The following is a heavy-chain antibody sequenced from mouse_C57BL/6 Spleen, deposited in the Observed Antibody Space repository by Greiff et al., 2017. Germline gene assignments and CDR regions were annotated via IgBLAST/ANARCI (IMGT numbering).Heavy chain of an antibody. J-gene: IGHJ2*01. CDR1: GYTIKNTY. V-gene: IGHV14-3*01. CDR3: RYDYDDY. D-gene: IGHD2-4*01. Sequence: EVQVVESVAELVRPGASVKMSCTASGYTIKNTYMNWVKQRPEQGLEWIGSIDPANGNTKYAPKFQGKATITADKSSNTAYLQLSSLTSEDTAISCGRYDYDDYWGQGTTLTVSS. CDR2: IDPANGNT.